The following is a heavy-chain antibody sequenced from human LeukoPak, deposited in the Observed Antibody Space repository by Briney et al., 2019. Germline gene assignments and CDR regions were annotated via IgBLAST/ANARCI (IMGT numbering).Heavy chain of an antibody. CDR3: ARVQGGGYRTADY. CDR2: IIPIFGTA. CDR1: GGTFSSYA. D-gene: IGHD6-19*01. V-gene: IGHV1-69*06. Sequence: SVKVSCKASGGTFSSYAISWVRQAPGQGLEWMGGIIPIFGTANYAQKFQGRVTITADKSTSTVYMELSSLRSEDTAVYYCARVQGGGYRTADYWGQGTLVTVSS. J-gene: IGHJ4*02.